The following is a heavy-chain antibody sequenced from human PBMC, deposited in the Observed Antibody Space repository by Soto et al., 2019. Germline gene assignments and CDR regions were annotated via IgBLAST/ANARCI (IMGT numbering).Heavy chain of an antibody. V-gene: IGHV1-3*01. CDR3: ARAPLGCSGGSCHLYNWFDP. D-gene: IGHD2-15*01. CDR2: INAGNGNT. J-gene: IGHJ5*02. Sequence: QVPLVQSGAEVKNPGASVKVSCKASGYTFTSYAMHWVRQAPGQRLEWIGWINAGNGNTKYSQKFQGRVTITRDTSASTAYMELSSLRSEDTAVYYCARAPLGCSGGSCHLYNWFDPWGQGTLVTVSS. CDR1: GYTFTSYA.